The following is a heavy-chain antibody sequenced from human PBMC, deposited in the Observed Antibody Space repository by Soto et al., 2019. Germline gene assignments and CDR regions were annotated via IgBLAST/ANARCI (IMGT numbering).Heavy chain of an antibody. CDR2: IDPSGGGT. D-gene: IGHD2-2*01. J-gene: IGHJ5*02. Sequence: ASVKVSCKASGYAFTIYYMHWLRQAPGQGLEWMGIIDPSGGGTSYAQRFQGRVTMTRDTSTSTVYMELNSLRSEDTAVYYCARGGGCVSTSLTNCYDDWFDPWGQGTRVTVSS. V-gene: IGHV1-46*01. CDR3: ARGGGCVSTSLTNCYDDWFDP. CDR1: GYAFTIYY.